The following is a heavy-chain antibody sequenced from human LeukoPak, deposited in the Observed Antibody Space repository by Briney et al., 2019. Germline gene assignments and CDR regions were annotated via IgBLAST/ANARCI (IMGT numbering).Heavy chain of an antibody. V-gene: IGHV3-48*04. J-gene: IGHJ4*02. CDR2: ISSSGSTI. D-gene: IGHD5-24*01. CDR3: ARDFHGLYFFAY. CDR1: GFTFSSYS. Sequence: PGGSLRLSCAASGFTFSSYSMNWVRQAPGKGLEWGSYISSSGSTIYYADSVKGRFTISRDNAKNSLYLQMNRLRAEDTAVYYCARDFHGLYFFAYWGRGTLVTVSS.